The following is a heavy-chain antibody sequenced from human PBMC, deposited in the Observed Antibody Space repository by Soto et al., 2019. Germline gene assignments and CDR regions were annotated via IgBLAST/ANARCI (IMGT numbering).Heavy chain of an antibody. CDR2: INTGNGNT. CDR1: GYTFTNYA. Sequence: ASLKVSCKSSGYTFTNYAIHWVRQAPGQGLEWMGWINTGNGNTKYSQKFQGRVTITRDTSASTAFMELSSLRSEDTAVYFCARDRAVTAYYFDYWGQGTLVTVSS. J-gene: IGHJ4*02. V-gene: IGHV1-3*04. CDR3: ARDRAVTAYYFDY. D-gene: IGHD2-21*02.